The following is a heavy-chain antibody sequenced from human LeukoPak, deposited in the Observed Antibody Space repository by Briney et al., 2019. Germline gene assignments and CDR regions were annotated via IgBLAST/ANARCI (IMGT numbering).Heavy chain of an antibody. D-gene: IGHD3-10*01. CDR1: GFTFYTHW. CDR2: IKEDESEK. Sequence: GGSLRLSCAASGFTFYTHWMSWVRQAPGKGLEGVANIKEDESEKSYVDSVKGRFSISRDNAQYSLFLQMNSLRAEDTAVYYCAALTMIRGVIGYWGQGTLVTVSS. V-gene: IGHV3-7*01. J-gene: IGHJ4*02. CDR3: AALTMIRGVIGY.